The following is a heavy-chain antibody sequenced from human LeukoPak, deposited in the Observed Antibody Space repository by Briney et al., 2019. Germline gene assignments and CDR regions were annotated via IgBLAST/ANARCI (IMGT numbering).Heavy chain of an antibody. Sequence: GGSLRLSCAASGFTFSSYSMNWVRQAPGKGLEWVSFIRSSSSYIYYADSVKGRFTISRDNAKNSLYLQMNSLRAEDTAVYYCARTCIAVAGEFFDYWGQGTLVTVSS. CDR3: ARTCIAVAGEFFDY. D-gene: IGHD6-19*01. V-gene: IGHV3-21*01. J-gene: IGHJ4*02. CDR2: IRSSSSYI. CDR1: GFTFSSYS.